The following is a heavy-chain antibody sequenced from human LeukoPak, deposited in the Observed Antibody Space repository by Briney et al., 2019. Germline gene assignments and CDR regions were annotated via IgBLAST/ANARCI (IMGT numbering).Heavy chain of an antibody. D-gene: IGHD3-22*01. J-gene: IGHJ4*02. CDR3: ARAWYYDSSGSLDYFDY. CDR2: IIPIFGTA. V-gene: IGHV1-69*13. CDR1: GGTSSSYA. Sequence: SVKVSCKASGGTSSSYAISWVRQAPGQGLEWMGGIIPIFGTANYAQKFQGRVTITADESTSTAYMELSSLRSEDTAVYYCARAWYYDSSGSLDYFDYWGQGTLVTVSS.